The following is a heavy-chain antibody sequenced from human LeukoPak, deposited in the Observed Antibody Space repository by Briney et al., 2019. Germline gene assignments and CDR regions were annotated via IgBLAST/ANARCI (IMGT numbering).Heavy chain of an antibody. CDR3: ARHHDYGDYGCFDY. CDR1: GXSFTSYW. Sequence: GESLKISFKCSGXSFTSYWIGWVRQMPGKDLEWMGIIYPGDSDTRYSPSFQGQVTISADKSIRTAYLQWSSLKASDTAIYYCARHHDYGDYGCFDYWGQGTLVTVSS. V-gene: IGHV5-51*01. J-gene: IGHJ4*02. D-gene: IGHD4-17*01. CDR2: IYPGDSDT.